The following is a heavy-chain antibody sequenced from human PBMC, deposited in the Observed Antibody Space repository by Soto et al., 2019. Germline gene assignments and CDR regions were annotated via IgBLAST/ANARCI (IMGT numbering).Heavy chain of an antibody. CDR2: TDYRSKWYN. CDR1: GDSASSNSAA. D-gene: IGHD2-2*01. CDR3: ARGQYQLLPLRYYYYGMDV. Sequence: PSQTLSLTCAISGDSASSNSAAWNWIRQSPSRGLEWLGRTDYRSKWYNDYAVPVKSRITINPDTSKNQFSLQLNSVTPEDTAVYYCARGQYQLLPLRYYYYGMDVWGQGTTVTVSS. V-gene: IGHV6-1*01. J-gene: IGHJ6*02.